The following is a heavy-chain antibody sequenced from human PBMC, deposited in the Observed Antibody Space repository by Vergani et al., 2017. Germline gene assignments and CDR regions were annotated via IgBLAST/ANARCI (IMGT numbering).Heavy chain of an antibody. CDR2: INHSGST. V-gene: IGHV4-34*01. Sequence: QVQLQQWGAGLFKPSETLSLTCAVYGGSFSGYYWSWIRQPPGKGLEWIGEINHSGSTNYNPSLKSRVTISVDTSKNQFSLKLSSVTAADTAVYYCASHSGYADAFDIWGQGTMVTVSS. CDR3: ASHSGYADAFDI. CDR1: GGSFSGYY. J-gene: IGHJ3*02. D-gene: IGHD5-12*01.